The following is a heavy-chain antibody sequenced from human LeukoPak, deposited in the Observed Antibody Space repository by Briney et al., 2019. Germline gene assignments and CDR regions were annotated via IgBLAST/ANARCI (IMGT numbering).Heavy chain of an antibody. CDR2: MNPNSGNT. V-gene: IGHV1-8*01. J-gene: IGHJ6*03. CDR1: GYTFTSYD. CDR3: ARAPVLRFLEWLAPRQDYYYYMDV. D-gene: IGHD3-3*01. Sequence: ASVKVSCKASGYTFTSYDINWVRQATGQGLEWMGWMNPNSGNTGYAQKFQGRVTMTRNTSISTAYMELSSLSSEDTAVYYCARAPVLRFLEWLAPRQDYYYYMDVWGKGTTVTVSS.